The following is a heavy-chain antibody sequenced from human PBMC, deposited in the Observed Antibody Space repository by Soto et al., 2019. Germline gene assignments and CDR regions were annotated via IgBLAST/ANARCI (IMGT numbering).Heavy chain of an antibody. V-gene: IGHV1-3*01. CDR3: ARDVGYNWNRIDY. J-gene: IGHJ4*02. D-gene: IGHD1-20*01. Sequence: QVQLVQSGAEVKKPGASVKVSCTASGYTFTSYAIHWVRQAPGQRLEWMGWVNAGNGNTKYSQKLQGRVTITRDTSASTVYMELSSLRSEVTAVYYCARDVGYNWNRIDYWGQGTLVTVSS. CDR1: GYTFTSYA. CDR2: VNAGNGNT.